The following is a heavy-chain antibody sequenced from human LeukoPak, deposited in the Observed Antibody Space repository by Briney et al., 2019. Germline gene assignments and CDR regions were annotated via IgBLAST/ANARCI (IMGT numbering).Heavy chain of an antibody. CDR2: ISSSGSTI. CDR1: GFTFSSYE. J-gene: IGHJ3*02. V-gene: IGHV3-48*03. D-gene: IGHD3-22*01. Sequence: GGSLSLSCAASGFTFSSYEMNWVRQAPGKGLEWVSYISSSGSTIYYADSVKGRFTISRDNAKNSLYLQMNSLRAEDTAVYYCARASNDYYDSSGPDAFDIWGQGTMVTVSS. CDR3: ARASNDYYDSSGPDAFDI.